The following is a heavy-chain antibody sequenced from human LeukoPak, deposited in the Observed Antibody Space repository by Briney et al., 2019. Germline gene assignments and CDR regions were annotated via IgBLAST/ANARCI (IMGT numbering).Heavy chain of an antibody. J-gene: IGHJ4*02. D-gene: IGHD2-15*01. V-gene: IGHV3-33*08. CDR2: IWYDGSSK. Sequence: PGGSPRLSCAASGFTFSSYGMHWVRQAPGKGLEWVAVIWYDGSSKYYADSVKGRFTISRDNSKNTLYLQMNSLRAEDTAVYYCARVGGGYCSGGSCYFFDYWGQGTLVTVSS. CDR1: GFTFSSYG. CDR3: ARVGGGYCSGGSCYFFDY.